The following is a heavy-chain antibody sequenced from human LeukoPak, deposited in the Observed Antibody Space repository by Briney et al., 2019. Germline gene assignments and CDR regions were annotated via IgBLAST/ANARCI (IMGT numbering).Heavy chain of an antibody. J-gene: IGHJ4*02. CDR2: INPGDSET. D-gene: IGHD2-2*01. Sequence: GESLKVSCKGSGYSFTSHWIGWVRQMPGKGLEWMGIINPGDSETRYSPSFQGRVTISAEKAIRTPYLQWSSLKASDTAMYFCARQGGESSSWHTVDSWGQGTLVTVSS. CDR3: ARQGGESSSWHTVDS. CDR1: GYSFTSHW. V-gene: IGHV5-51*01.